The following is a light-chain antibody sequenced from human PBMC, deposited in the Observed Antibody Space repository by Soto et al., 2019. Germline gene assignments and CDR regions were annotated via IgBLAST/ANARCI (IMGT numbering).Light chain of an antibody. CDR3: AAWDDSLSGV. Sequence: SVLTQPPSASGTPGQRVTISCSGSSSNIGSNTVNWYQQLPGTAPKHLIFSNNQRPSGVPDRFSGSQSGTSASLAISGLQPEDEADYYCAAWDDSLSGVFGGGTKVTVL. CDR1: SSNIGSNT. CDR2: SNN. J-gene: IGLJ3*02. V-gene: IGLV1-44*01.